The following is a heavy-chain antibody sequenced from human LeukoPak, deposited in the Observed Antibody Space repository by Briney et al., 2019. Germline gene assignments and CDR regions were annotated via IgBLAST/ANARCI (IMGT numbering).Heavy chain of an antibody. CDR3: ARDGFGEYGRGIDY. Sequence: GGSLRLSCAASGFTFSNYGIHWVRQAPGKGLEWVAFIRYDATDKYYADSVRGRFTISRDNSRNTVYLEMNSLRAEDTAVYYCARDGFGEYGRGIDYWGQGTLVTVSS. CDR2: IRYDATDK. J-gene: IGHJ4*02. V-gene: IGHV3-30*02. CDR1: GFTFSNYG. D-gene: IGHD3-10*01.